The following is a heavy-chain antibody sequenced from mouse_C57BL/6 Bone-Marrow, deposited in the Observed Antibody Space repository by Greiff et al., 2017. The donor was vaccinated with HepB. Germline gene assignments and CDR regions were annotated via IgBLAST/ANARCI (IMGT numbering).Heavy chain of an antibody. D-gene: IGHD1-1*01. CDR2: ISDGGSYT. CDR3: ARGSLYYYGSSLYWYFDV. V-gene: IGHV5-4*01. Sequence: EVQLVESGGGLVKPGGSLKLSCAASGFTFSSYAMSWVRQTPEKRLEWVATISDGGSYTYYPDNVKGRFTISRDNAKNNLYLQMSHLKSEDTAMYYSARGSLYYYGSSLYWYFDVWGTGTTVTVSS. J-gene: IGHJ1*03. CDR1: GFTFSSYA.